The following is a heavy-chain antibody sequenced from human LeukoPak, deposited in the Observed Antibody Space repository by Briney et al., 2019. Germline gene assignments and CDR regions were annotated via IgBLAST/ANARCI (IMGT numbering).Heavy chain of an antibody. J-gene: IGHJ5*02. V-gene: IGHV1-18*01. CDR1: GYTFTSYG. D-gene: IGHD3-10*01. CDR2: ISAYNGNT. Sequence: ASVKLSCKASGYTFTSYGISWVRQAPGQGLEWMGWISAYNGNTNYAQTLQGRVTMTTDTSTSTAYMELRSLRSDDTAVYYCARTIQYYYGSGGYLWRGWFDPWGQGTLVTVSS. CDR3: ARTIQYYYGSGGYLWRGWFDP.